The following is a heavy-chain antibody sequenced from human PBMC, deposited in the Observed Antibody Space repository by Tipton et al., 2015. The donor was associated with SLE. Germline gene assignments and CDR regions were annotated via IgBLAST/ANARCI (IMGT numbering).Heavy chain of an antibody. Sequence: TLSLTCTVSGGSISSYYWGWIRQPPGKGLEWIGSIYYSGSTYYNPSLKSRVTISVDTSKNQFSLKLSSVTAADTAVYYCARDRGAARPGAFDIWGQGTMVTVSS. J-gene: IGHJ3*02. D-gene: IGHD6-6*01. CDR1: GGSISSYY. CDR3: ARDRGAARPGAFDI. V-gene: IGHV4-39*02. CDR2: IYYSGST.